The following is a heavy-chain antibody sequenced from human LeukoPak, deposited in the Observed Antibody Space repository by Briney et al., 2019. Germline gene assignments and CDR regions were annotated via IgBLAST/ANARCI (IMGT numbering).Heavy chain of an antibody. J-gene: IGHJ4*02. V-gene: IGHV4-39*01. CDR1: GGYISTSNYY. CDR2: IYYSGST. D-gene: IGHD4/OR15-4a*01. CDR3: ARFFYYGASRPPF. Sequence: PSETLSLTCTVSGGYISTSNYYWGWIRQSPGKGLEWIGNIYYSGSTYYNPSLKSRVSLSIDTSMNQFSLKVNSLTVADTAVYYCARFFYYGASRPPFWGQGILVAVSS.